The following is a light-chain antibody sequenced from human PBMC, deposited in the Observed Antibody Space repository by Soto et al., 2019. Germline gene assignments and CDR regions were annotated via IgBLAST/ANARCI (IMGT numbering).Light chain of an antibody. CDR2: AAS. CDR3: QQSDSTPFA. V-gene: IGKV1-39*01. CDR1: QGISSY. Sequence: DIQMTQSPSSLSASVGDRVTITCRASQGISSYLNWYQQKPGKAPKLLIYAASSLQSGVPSRFSGSGSGTDFTLTISSLQPEDFATYYCQQSDSTPFAFGGGTKVEIK. J-gene: IGKJ4*01.